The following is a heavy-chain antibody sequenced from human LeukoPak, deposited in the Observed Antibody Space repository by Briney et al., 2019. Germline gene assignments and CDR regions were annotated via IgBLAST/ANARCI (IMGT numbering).Heavy chain of an antibody. D-gene: IGHD6-13*01. CDR1: GGSISSYH. CDR2: IYYSGST. CDR3: ARAYSSSWSYDAFDI. J-gene: IGHJ3*02. Sequence: SETLSLTCTVSGGSISSYHWSWIRQPPGKGLEWVGYIYYSGSTNYNPSLKSRVTISVDTSKNQFSLKLSSVTAADTAVYYCARAYSSSWSYDAFDIWGQGTMVTVSS. V-gene: IGHV4-59*01.